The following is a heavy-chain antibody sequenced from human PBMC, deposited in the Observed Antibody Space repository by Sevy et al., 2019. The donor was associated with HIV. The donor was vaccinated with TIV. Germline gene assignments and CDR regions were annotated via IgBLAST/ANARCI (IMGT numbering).Heavy chain of an antibody. CDR3: ATKGWDGYNTPIDY. CDR1: GFTFSSYG. CDR2: IWYDGSNQ. J-gene: IGHJ4*02. D-gene: IGHD5-12*01. Sequence: GGSLRLSCAASGFTFSSYGMHWVRQAPGKGLEWVAVIWYDGSNQYYADSVKGRFTISRDNSKNTLNLQMNSLRVEATAVYYCATKGWDGYNTPIDYWGQGTLVTVSS. V-gene: IGHV3-33*01.